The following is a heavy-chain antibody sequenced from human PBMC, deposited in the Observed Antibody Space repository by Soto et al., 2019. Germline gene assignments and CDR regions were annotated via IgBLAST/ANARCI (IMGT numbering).Heavy chain of an antibody. V-gene: IGHV1-69*13. CDR3: ARVKDCGGDCYSNYYYYGMDV. J-gene: IGHJ6*02. CDR2: IIPIFGTA. D-gene: IGHD2-21*02. Sequence: GASVKVSCKASRGTFSSYAISWVRQAPGQGLEWMGGIIPIFGTANYAQKFQGRVTITADESTSTAYMELSSLRSEDTAVYYCARVKDCGGDCYSNYYYYGMDVWGQGTTVTVSS. CDR1: RGTFSSYA.